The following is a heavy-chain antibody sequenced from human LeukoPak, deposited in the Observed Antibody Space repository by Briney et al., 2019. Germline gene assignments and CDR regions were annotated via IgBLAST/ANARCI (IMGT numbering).Heavy chain of an antibody. J-gene: IGHJ6*03. Sequence: PGRSLRLSCAASEFIFSTYTMHWVRQAPGKGLEWVAIISYDGSNKYYADSVKGRFTISRDNSKNTLYLQMNSLRAEDTAVYYCAKDIDSSSWHIAFYMDVWGKGTTVTVSS. CDR2: ISYDGSNK. CDR3: AKDIDSSSWHIAFYMDV. V-gene: IGHV3-30-3*01. CDR1: EFIFSTYT. D-gene: IGHD6-13*01.